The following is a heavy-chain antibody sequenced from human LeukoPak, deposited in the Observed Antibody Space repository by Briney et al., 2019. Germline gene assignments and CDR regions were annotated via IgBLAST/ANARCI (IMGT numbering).Heavy chain of an antibody. CDR1: GFTFNAYA. J-gene: IGHJ4*02. V-gene: IGHV3-23*01. Sequence: GGSLRLSCAASGFTFNAYAMTWVRQAPGKGLEWVSSISTSGGGTFYADSVKGRFTISRDNSRNTVYLQMNSLRAEDTAVYYCANGLRIFGVVRRFDYWGQGTLVTVSS. CDR3: ANGLRIFGVVRRFDY. D-gene: IGHD3-3*01. CDR2: ISTSGGGT.